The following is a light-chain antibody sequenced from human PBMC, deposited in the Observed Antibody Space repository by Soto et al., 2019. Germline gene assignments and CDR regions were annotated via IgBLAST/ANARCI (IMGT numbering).Light chain of an antibody. J-gene: IGKJ4*01. CDR1: QDISSW. CDR2: AAT. V-gene: IGKV1-12*01. Sequence: DLQMTQSPSSVSASVGDRVTITCRASQDISSWLAWFQQKPGEAPRLLIYAATSLHSGVPSRFSGSRSGTDFTLPISRLQPEDFATYFCQQGNSFPLTFGGGTKVEIK. CDR3: QQGNSFPLT.